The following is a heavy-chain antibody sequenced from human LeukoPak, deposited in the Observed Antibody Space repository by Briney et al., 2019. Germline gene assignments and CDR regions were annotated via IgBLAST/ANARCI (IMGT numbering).Heavy chain of an antibody. J-gene: IGHJ6*02. Sequence: SETLSLTCTVFGGSFTDYLWTWIRHSPGKGLEWIGEINDYTGDTKYNPSLNSRVSISLEKSKNQLSLELRSVTAADTAVYYCARHISYYYGSGSFFLLDYHGMDVWGQGTTVTVSS. CDR3: ARHISYYYGSGSFFLLDYHGMDV. CDR1: GGSFTDYL. CDR2: INDYTGDT. V-gene: IGHV4-34*01. D-gene: IGHD3-10*01.